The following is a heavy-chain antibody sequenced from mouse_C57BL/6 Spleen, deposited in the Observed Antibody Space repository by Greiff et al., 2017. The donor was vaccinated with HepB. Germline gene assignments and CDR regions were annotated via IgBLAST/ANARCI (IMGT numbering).Heavy chain of an antibody. V-gene: IGHV5-17*01. CDR3: ATGRYFDY. Sequence: DVHLVESGGGLVKPGGSLKLSCAASGFTFSDYGMHWVRQAPEKGLEWVAYISSGSSTIYYADTVKGRFTISRDNAKNTLFLQMTSLRSEDTAMYYCATGRYFDYWGQGTTLTVSS. CDR1: GFTFSDYG. J-gene: IGHJ2*01. CDR2: ISSGSSTI.